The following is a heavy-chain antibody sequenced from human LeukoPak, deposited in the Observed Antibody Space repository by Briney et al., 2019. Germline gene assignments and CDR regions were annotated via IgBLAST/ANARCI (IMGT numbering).Heavy chain of an antibody. CDR3: ARGARYGSGSYSLDY. CDR1: RGSISTYY. CDR2: IYYTGTT. J-gene: IGHJ4*02. Sequence: SETLSLTCTVSRGSISTYYWNWVRQPPGKGLEWIGYIYYTGTTDYNPSLKSRVTMSVDTSKNQFSLKLSSVTAADTAVYYCARGARYGSGSYSLDYWGQGTLVTVSS. V-gene: IGHV4-59*12. D-gene: IGHD3-10*01.